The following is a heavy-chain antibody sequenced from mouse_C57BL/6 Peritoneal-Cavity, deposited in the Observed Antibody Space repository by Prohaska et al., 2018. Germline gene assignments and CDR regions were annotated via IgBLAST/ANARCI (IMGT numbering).Heavy chain of an antibody. CDR1: FTFTIYW. CDR3: ARDYYADY. J-gene: IGHJ2*01. V-gene: IGHV1-55*01. Sequence: FTFTIYWLTWVNQRPGQGLDWLGDIYPGSGSTNYNEKFKSKATLTVDTSSSTAYMQLSSLKSEDSAVYYCARDYYADYWGQGTTLTVSS. CDR2: IYPGSGST.